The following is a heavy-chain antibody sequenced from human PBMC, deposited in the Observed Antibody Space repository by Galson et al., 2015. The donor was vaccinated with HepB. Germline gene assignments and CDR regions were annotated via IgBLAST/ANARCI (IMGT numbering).Heavy chain of an antibody. CDR2: IKQDGSEK. Sequence: SLRLSCAASGFTFSSYWMSWVRQAPGKGLEWVANIKQDGSEKYYVDSVKGRFTISRDNAKNSLYLQMNSLRAEDTAVYYCARDYQSMVRGPVDVWGQGTTVTVSS. CDR1: GFTFSSYW. J-gene: IGHJ6*02. D-gene: IGHD3-10*01. CDR3: ARDYQSMVRGPVDV. V-gene: IGHV3-7*03.